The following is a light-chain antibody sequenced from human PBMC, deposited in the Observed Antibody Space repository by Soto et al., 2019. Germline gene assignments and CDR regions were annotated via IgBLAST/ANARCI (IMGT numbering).Light chain of an antibody. CDR3: QQRYNWPPLT. Sequence: EIVMTQSPATLSVSPGETATLSCRASQSVSSNLAWYQQKPGQAPRLLIYGASTRATGIPARFSGSGSGTEFTLTISSLEPEDFAVYYCQQRYNWPPLTFGGGTKVEMK. CDR1: QSVSSN. CDR2: GAS. J-gene: IGKJ4*01. V-gene: IGKV3-15*01.